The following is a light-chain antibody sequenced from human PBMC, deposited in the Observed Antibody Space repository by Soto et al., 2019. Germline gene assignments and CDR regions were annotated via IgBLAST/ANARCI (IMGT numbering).Light chain of an antibody. V-gene: IGLV2-14*01. CDR3: SSYTTSSTPDV. Sequence: QSVLTQPASVSGSPGQSITISCTGTSSDVGGYNYVSWYQQHPGKAPKLMIYEVSYRPSGVSNRFSGSKSGNTASLTISGLQAEDEADYYCSSYTTSSTPDVFGTGTKVTLL. CDR2: EVS. J-gene: IGLJ1*01. CDR1: SSDVGGYNY.